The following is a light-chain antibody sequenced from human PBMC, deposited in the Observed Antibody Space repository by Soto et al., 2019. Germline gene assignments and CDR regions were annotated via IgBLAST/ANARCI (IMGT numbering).Light chain of an antibody. CDR2: LEGSGSH. CDR1: SGHSSYI. Sequence: QTVVTQSSSASASLGSSVKLTCTLSSGHSSYIIAWHQQQPGKAPRYLMKLEGSGSHNKGSGVPDRFSGSSSGADRYLTISNLQSEDEADYYRETLDSNTSVFGGGTKLTVL. V-gene: IGLV4-60*03. J-gene: IGLJ2*01. CDR3: ETLDSNTSV.